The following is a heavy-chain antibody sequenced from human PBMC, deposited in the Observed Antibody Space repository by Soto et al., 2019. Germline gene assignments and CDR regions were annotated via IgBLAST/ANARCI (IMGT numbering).Heavy chain of an antibody. J-gene: IGHJ6*02. V-gene: IGHV1-69*01. CDR3: ARGRRVSWNDFPDYYYYYGMDV. CDR1: GGTFSSYA. D-gene: IGHD1-1*01. Sequence: QVQLVQSGAEVKKTGSSVKVSCKASGGTFSSYAISWVRQAPGQGLEWMGGIIPIFGTANYAQKFQGRVTITADESTSTAYMELSSLRSEDTAVYYCARGRRVSWNDFPDYYYYYGMDVWGQGTTVTVSS. CDR2: IIPIFGTA.